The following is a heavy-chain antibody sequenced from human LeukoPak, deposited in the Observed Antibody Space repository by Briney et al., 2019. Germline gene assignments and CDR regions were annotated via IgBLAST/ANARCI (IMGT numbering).Heavy chain of an antibody. CDR1: DGSLSSYY. Sequence: PSETLSLTCTVSDGSLSSYYWSWTRQSAGKGLEWIARIYGSGTADYNSLLNGRVTMSLDTSKNQFSLELTSVTAADTAVYYCARDGAATFPDFWGQGTLVTVSS. D-gene: IGHD1-26*01. CDR2: IYGSGTA. CDR3: ARDGAATFPDF. J-gene: IGHJ4*02. V-gene: IGHV4-4*07.